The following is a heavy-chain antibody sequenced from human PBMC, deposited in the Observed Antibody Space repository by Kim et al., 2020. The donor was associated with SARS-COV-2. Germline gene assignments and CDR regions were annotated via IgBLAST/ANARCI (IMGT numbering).Heavy chain of an antibody. Sequence: RNTKYADSVQGRFTISRDNAKNSLYLQMNSLRAEDTAVYFCVGERNWNEYWGQGALVTVSS. CDR2: RNT. D-gene: IGHD1-1*01. CDR3: VGERNWNEY. J-gene: IGHJ4*02. V-gene: IGHV3-11*05.